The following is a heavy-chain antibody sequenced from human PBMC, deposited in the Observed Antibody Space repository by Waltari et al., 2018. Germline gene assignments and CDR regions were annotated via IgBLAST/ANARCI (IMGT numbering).Heavy chain of an antibody. V-gene: IGHV1-69*08. D-gene: IGHD2-2*01. Sequence: QVQLVQSGAEVKKPGSSVKVSCKASGGTFSSYTISWVGKAPGQGLEWMGRIIPILGIANYAQKFQGRVTITADKSTSTAYMELSSLRSEDTAVYYCAREACSSTSCYPWWFDPWGQGTLVTVSS. CDR3: AREACSSTSCYPWWFDP. CDR2: IIPILGIA. CDR1: GGTFSSYT. J-gene: IGHJ5*02.